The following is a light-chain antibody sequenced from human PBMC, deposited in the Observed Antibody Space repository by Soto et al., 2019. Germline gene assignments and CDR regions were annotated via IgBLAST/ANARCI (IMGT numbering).Light chain of an antibody. CDR3: QQIYSTPRT. Sequence: DIQVTPSPSSLSASVGDRFTMTFRASQSISSYLNWYQQKPGKAPNLLIYAASSLQSGVPSRFSGSGSGTDFTLTISSLQPEDFATYYCQQIYSTPRTFGEGTKVDI. J-gene: IGKJ4*01. V-gene: IGKV1-39*01. CDR1: QSISSY. CDR2: AAS.